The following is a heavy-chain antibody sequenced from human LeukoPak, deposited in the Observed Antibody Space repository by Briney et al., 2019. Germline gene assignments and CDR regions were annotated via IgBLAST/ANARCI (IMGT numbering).Heavy chain of an antibody. CDR1: GFTFSSYA. CDR2: ISSNGGST. CDR3: ARDRALHYYDSSGRGGFDY. D-gene: IGHD3-22*01. Sequence: GGSLRLSCSASGFTFSSYAMHWVRQAPGKGLEYVSAISSNGGSTYYADSVKGRFTISRDNSKNTLYLQMSSLRAEDTAVYYCARDRALHYYDSSGRGGFDYWGQGTLVTVSS. V-gene: IGHV3-64D*09. J-gene: IGHJ4*02.